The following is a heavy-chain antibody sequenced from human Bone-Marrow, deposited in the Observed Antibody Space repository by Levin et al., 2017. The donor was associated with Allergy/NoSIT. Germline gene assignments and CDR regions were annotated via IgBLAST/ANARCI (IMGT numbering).Heavy chain of an antibody. CDR3: AKLWTAAQDDY. J-gene: IGHJ4*02. D-gene: IGHD2-2*01. V-gene: IGHV3-30*18. Sequence: SCAASGFTFSSYGMHWVRQAPGKGLEWVAVISYDGSNKYYADSVKGRFTISRDNSKNTLYLQMNSLRAEDTAVYYCAKLWTAAQDDYWGQGTLVTVSS. CDR2: ISYDGSNK. CDR1: GFTFSSYG.